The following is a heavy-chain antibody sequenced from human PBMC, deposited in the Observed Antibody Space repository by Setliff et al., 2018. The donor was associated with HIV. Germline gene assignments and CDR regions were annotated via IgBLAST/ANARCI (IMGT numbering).Heavy chain of an antibody. J-gene: IGHJ6*03. CDR3: ARDKAVNSWSGYYTPTYRDV. Sequence: GGSLRLSCAASGFTFSSYAIHCVRKAPGRGLEWVAVISFDGKSKYYADSVRGRFTISRDDSKNTLYLQMNSRRAEDTAMYYCARDKAVNSWSGYYTPTYRDVWGKGTMFTVAS. D-gene: IGHD3-3*01. V-gene: IGHV3-30*04. CDR1: GFTFSSYA. CDR2: ISFDGKSK.